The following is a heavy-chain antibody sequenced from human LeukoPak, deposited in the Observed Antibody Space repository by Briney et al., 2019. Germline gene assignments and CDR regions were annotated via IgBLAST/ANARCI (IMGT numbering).Heavy chain of an antibody. V-gene: IGHV3-7*01. J-gene: IGHJ4*02. CDR2: INKDGSKG. D-gene: IGHD1-1*01. Sequence: GGSLRLSCAASGFTFTNYYVTWVRQAPGKGLEWVANINKDGSKGSYVDSVRGRFTISRDNAKKSLYLQMDNLSAEDTATYYCARENWSQDYWGQGTRVTVSS. CDR3: ARENWSQDY. CDR1: GFTFTNYY.